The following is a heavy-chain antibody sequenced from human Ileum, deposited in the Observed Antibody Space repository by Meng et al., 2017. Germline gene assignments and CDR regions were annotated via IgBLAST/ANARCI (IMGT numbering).Heavy chain of an antibody. CDR3: ARSPGWWYLDF. J-gene: IGHJ2*01. V-gene: IGHV4-4*02. CDR1: GDSVSSGHW. D-gene: IGHD1-1*01. Sequence: SQTLSLTCAVSGDSVSSGHWWSWVRQPPGKGLEWIGEIHHSGSTNYNPSLKSRVTIPVDKSNNQFSLNLNSVTAADTAVYYCARSPGWWYLDFWGRGTLVTVSS. CDR2: IHHSGST.